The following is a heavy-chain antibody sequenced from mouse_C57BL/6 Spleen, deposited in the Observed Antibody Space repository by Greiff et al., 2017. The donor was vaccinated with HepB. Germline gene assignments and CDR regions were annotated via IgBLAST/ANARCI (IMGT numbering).Heavy chain of an antibody. CDR2: ISYSGST. CDR3: VGYSNYVGYFDV. J-gene: IGHJ1*03. CDR1: GYSITSGYD. V-gene: IGHV3-1*01. Sequence: EVKLVESGPGMVKPSQSLSLTCTVTGYSITSGYDWHWIRHFPGNKLEWMGYISYSGSTNYNPSLKSRISITHDTSKNHFFLKLNSVTTEDTATYYCVGYSNYVGYFDVWGTGTTVTVSS. D-gene: IGHD2-5*01.